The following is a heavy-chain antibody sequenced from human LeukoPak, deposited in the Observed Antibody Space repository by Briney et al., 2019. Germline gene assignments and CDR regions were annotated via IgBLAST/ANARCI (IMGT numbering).Heavy chain of an antibody. CDR1: GFTFSSYE. J-gene: IGHJ3*02. CDR2: ISSSGRTI. CDR3: ASYYYDSSGYWVHAFDI. D-gene: IGHD3-22*01. V-gene: IGHV3-48*03. Sequence: PGGSLRLSCAVSGFTFSSYEMNWVRQAPGKGLEWVSYISSSGRTIYNADSVKGRFTISRDNAKNSLYLQMNSLRAEDTAVYYCASYYYDSSGYWVHAFDIWGQGTIVTVSS.